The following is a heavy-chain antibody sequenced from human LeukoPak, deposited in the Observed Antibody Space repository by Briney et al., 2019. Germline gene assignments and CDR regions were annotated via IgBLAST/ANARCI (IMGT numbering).Heavy chain of an antibody. CDR3: ARDPSYYYDSSGYYI. Sequence: SVKVSCKASGGTFSSYAISWVRQAPGQGLGWMGRIIPILGIANYAQKFQGRVTITADKSTSTAYMELSSLRSEDTAVYYCARDPSYYYDSSGYYIWGQGTLITVSS. CDR1: GGTFSSYA. D-gene: IGHD3-22*01. J-gene: IGHJ4*02. V-gene: IGHV1-69*04. CDR2: IIPILGIA.